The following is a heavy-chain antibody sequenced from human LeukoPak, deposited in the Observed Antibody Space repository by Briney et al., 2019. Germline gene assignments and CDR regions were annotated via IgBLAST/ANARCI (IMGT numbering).Heavy chain of an antibody. CDR2: ISYDGSNK. CDR1: GFTFSSYG. Sequence: PGGSLRLSCAASGFTFSSYGMHWVRQAPGKGLEWVAVISYDGSNKYYADSVKGRFTISRDNSKNTLYLQMNSLRAEDTAVYYCAKEKPPALRYFDWLFLMDVWGQGTTVTVSS. V-gene: IGHV3-30*18. CDR3: AKEKPPALRYFDWLFLMDV. J-gene: IGHJ6*02. D-gene: IGHD3-9*01.